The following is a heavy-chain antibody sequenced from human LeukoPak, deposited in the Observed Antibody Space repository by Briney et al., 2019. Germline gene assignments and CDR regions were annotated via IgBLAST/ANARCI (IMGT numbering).Heavy chain of an antibody. CDR1: GGSISSYY. CDR3: ARLGYCSSTSCSNWFDP. Sequence: TSETLSLTCTVSGGSISSYYWSWFRQPPGKGLEWIGYIYYSGSTNYNPSLKSRVTISVDTSKNQFSLKLSSVTAADTAVYYCARLGYCSSTSCSNWFDPWGQGTLVTVSS. V-gene: IGHV4-59*01. CDR2: IYYSGST. D-gene: IGHD2-2*01. J-gene: IGHJ5*02.